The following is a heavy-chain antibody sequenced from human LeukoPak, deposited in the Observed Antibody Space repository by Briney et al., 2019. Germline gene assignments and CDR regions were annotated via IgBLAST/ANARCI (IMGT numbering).Heavy chain of an antibody. CDR1: GYTFTSYY. J-gene: IGHJ3*02. CDR2: INPSGGST. D-gene: IGHD6-13*01. Sequence: GASVKVSCKASGYTFTSYYMHWVRQAPGQGLEWMGIINPSGGSTSYAQKFQGRVTMTRDMSTSTVYMELSSLRSEDTAVYYCARVPKGGYGAFDIWGRGTMVTVSS. V-gene: IGHV1-46*01. CDR3: ARVPKGGYGAFDI.